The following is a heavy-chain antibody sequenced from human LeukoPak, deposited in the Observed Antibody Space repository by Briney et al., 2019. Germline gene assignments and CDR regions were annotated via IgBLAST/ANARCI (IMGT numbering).Heavy chain of an antibody. CDR1: GGSFSGYY. CDR3: ASIPPPHYDISMDY. CDR2: INHSGST. V-gene: IGHV4-34*01. D-gene: IGHD3-16*01. J-gene: IGHJ4*02. Sequence: PSETLSLTCAVYGGSFSGYYWSWIRQPPGKGLEWIGEINHSGSTNYNPSLKSRVTISVDTSKNQFSLKLSSVTAADTAVYYCASIPPPHYDISMDYWGQGTLVTVSS.